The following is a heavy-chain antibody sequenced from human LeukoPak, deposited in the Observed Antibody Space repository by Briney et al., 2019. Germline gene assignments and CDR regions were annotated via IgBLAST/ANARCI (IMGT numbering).Heavy chain of an antibody. CDR3: ARHAPLYDFWIMYYFDY. Sequence: PSETLSLTCTVSGGSISSYYWSWIRQPPGKGLEWIGYIYYSGSTNYNPSLKSRVTISVDTSKNQFSLKLSSVTAADTAVYYCARHAPLYDFWIMYYFDYWGQGTLVTVSS. V-gene: IGHV4-59*08. D-gene: IGHD3-3*01. CDR1: GGSISSYY. J-gene: IGHJ4*02. CDR2: IYYSGST.